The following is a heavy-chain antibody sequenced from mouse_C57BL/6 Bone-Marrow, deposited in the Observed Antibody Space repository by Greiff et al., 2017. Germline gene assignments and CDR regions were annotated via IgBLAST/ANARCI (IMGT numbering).Heavy chain of an antibody. J-gene: IGHJ2*01. CDR2: IDPSDSYT. CDR3: ARMGDYFDY. V-gene: IGHV1-50*01. CDR1: GYTFTSYW. Sequence: QVQLQQPGAELVKPGASVKLSCKASGYTFTSYWMQWVKQRPGQGLEWIGEIDPSDSYTNYNQKFKGKATLTVDTSSSTAYMQLSSLTSEGSAVYYCARMGDYFDYWGQGTTLTVSS.